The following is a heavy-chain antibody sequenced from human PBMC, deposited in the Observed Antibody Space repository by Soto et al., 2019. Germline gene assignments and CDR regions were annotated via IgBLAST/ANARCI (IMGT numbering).Heavy chain of an antibody. Sequence: SETLSLTCAVYGGSFSGYYWSWIRQRPGRGLEWIGETNHSGSTNYNPSLKSRVTISVDTSKNQFSLKLSSVTAADTAVYYCARGRSRVTAAGSNWFDPWGQGTLVTVSS. CDR1: GGSFSGYY. V-gene: IGHV4-34*01. CDR2: TNHSGST. J-gene: IGHJ5*02. CDR3: ARGRSRVTAAGSNWFDP. D-gene: IGHD6-13*01.